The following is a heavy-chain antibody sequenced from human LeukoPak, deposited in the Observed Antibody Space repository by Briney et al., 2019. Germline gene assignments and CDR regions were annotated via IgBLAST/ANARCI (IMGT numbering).Heavy chain of an antibody. Sequence: SETLSLTCSVYGGSFSGYYWSWICQTPGKGLEWIGEINHTGSTNYNPSLKSRVTISVDTSKNQFSLKLSSVTAADTAVYYCARGYYSSGWFDYWGQGTLVTVSS. J-gene: IGHJ4*02. D-gene: IGHD6-19*01. V-gene: IGHV4-34*01. CDR2: INHTGST. CDR1: GGSFSGYY. CDR3: ARGYYSSGWFDY.